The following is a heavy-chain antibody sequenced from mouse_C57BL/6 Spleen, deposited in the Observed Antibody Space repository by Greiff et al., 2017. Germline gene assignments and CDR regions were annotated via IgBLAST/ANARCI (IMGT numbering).Heavy chain of an antibody. CDR3: AREATGY. CDR2: INPSSGYT. D-gene: IGHD1-1*01. V-gene: IGHV1-7*01. Sequence: VKLQESGAELAKPGASVKLSCKASGYTFTSYWMHWVKQRPGQGLEWIGYINPSSGYTKYNQKFKDKATLTADKYSSTAYMQLSSLTYEDSAVYYCAREATGYWGQGTTLTVSS. J-gene: IGHJ2*01. CDR1: GYTFTSYW.